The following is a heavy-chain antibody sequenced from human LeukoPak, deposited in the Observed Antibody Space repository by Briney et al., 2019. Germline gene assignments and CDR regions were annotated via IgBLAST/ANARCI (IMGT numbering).Heavy chain of an antibody. CDR1: GFTFTNYA. CDR3: ARSTGRYSSSWNRGDY. V-gene: IGHV3-23*01. J-gene: IGHJ4*02. CDR2: ISGSGGIT. D-gene: IGHD6-13*01. Sequence: PGGSLRLSCAASGFTFTNYAMIWVRQAPGKGLEWVSSISGSGGITCYADSVKGRFTISRDNSKNTLYLQMNGLRDEDSAIYTCARSTGRYSSSWNRGDYWGQGILVTVSS.